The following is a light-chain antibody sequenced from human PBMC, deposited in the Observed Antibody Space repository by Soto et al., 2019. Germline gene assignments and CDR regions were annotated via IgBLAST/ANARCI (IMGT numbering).Light chain of an antibody. CDR2: AAS. CDR3: QQANSFPST. V-gene: IGKV1-12*01. CDR1: QGIGSW. Sequence: DIQMTQSPSSVSASVGDRVTITCRASQGIGSWLAWYQQKPGKAPKLLIYAASSLQSGVPSRFGGSGSGTDFTLTISSLKPEDCATYYCQQANSFPSTFGGGTKVEIK. J-gene: IGKJ4*01.